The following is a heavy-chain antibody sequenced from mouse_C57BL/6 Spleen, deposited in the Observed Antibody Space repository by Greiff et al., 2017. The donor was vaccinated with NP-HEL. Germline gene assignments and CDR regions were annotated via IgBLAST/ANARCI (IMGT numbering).Heavy chain of an antibody. Sequence: QVQLKQPGAELVKPGASVKLSCKASGYTFTSYWMHWVKQRPGQGLEWIGMIHPNSGSTNYNEKFKSKATLTVDKSSSTAYMQLSSLTSEDSAVYYCARRDLLGFAYWGQGTLVTVSA. V-gene: IGHV1-64*01. CDR3: ARRDLLGFAY. J-gene: IGHJ3*01. D-gene: IGHD2-1*01. CDR1: GYTFTSYW. CDR2: IHPNSGST.